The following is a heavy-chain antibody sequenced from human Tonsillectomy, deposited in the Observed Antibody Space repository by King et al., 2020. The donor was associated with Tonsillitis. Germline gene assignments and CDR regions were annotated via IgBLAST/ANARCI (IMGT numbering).Heavy chain of an antibody. CDR1: GFTFTSYG. D-gene: IGHD6-13*01. CDR2: IRSDGSNK. Sequence: VQLVESGGGVVQPGGSLRLSCAASGFTFTSYGMHWVRQAPGKGLEWVAFIRSDGSNKYYADSVKGRFTISRDNSKNTLYLQMNSLRAEDTAVYYCAKDRWVDQQLGVLFDYWGQGTLVTVSS. V-gene: IGHV3-30*02. CDR3: AKDRWVDQQLGVLFDY. J-gene: IGHJ4*02.